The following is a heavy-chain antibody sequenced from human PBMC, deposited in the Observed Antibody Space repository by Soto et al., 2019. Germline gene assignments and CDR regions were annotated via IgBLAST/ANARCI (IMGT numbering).Heavy chain of an antibody. CDR2: IYPGDSDT. CDR3: ARHSLATQPGDY. CDR1: GYSFSTYW. Sequence: PGESLKISCKASGYSFSTYWIAWVRQRPGKGLDWMGTIYPGDSDTRYSPSFQGQVTISVDNSIDTAYLEWTTLRASDSAMYYCARHSLATQPGDYWGQGTRVTVSS. J-gene: IGHJ4*02. D-gene: IGHD5-12*01. V-gene: IGHV5-51*01.